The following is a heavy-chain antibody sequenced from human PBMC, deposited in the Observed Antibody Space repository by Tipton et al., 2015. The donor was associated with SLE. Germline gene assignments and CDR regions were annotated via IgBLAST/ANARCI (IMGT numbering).Heavy chain of an antibody. V-gene: IGHV4-34*01. CDR2: INHSGST. Sequence: LRLFCAVYGGSFSGYYWSWIRQHPGKGLEWIGEINHSGSTNYNPSLKSRVTISVDTSKNQFSLKLSSVTAADTAVYYCARARYCSSTSCVLHAFDIWGQGTMVTVSS. D-gene: IGHD2-2*01. CDR1: GGSFSGYY. CDR3: ARARYCSSTSCVLHAFDI. J-gene: IGHJ3*02.